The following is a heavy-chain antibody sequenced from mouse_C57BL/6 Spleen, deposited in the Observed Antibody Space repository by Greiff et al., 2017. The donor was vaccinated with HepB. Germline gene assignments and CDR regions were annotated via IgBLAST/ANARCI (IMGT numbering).Heavy chain of an antibody. CDR1: GYTFTSYW. J-gene: IGHJ2*01. CDR2: SYPGSGST. CDR3: AKDITTVFDY. D-gene: IGHD1-1*01. Sequence: VQLQQPGAELVKPGASVKMSCKASGYTFTSYWITWVKQRPGQGLEWIGDSYPGSGSTNYNEKFKSTATLTVDTSSSTAYMQLSSLTSEDSAVYYCAKDITTVFDYWGQGTTLTVSS. V-gene: IGHV1-55*01.